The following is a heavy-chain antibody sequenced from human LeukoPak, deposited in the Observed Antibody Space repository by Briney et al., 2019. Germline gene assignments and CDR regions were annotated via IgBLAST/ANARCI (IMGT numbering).Heavy chain of an antibody. CDR2: IYSGGNT. CDR1: GFTVSSNS. CDR3: AREPSAGDYYDSSGYLDY. D-gene: IGHD3-22*01. V-gene: IGHV3-53*01. J-gene: IGHJ4*02. Sequence: GSLRLSCPVSGFTVSSNSWSWVRQAPGKGLEWVSFIYSGGNTHYSDSVTGRFTISRDNSKNTLYLQMNSLRAEDTAVYYCAREPSAGDYYDSSGYLDYWGQGTLVTVSS.